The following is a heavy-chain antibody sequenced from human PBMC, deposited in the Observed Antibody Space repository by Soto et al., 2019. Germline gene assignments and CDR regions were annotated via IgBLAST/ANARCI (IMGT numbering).Heavy chain of an antibody. CDR1: GFTFSSYA. CDR3: AKGLEITMIGSRVDY. Sequence: GGSLRLSCAASGFTFSSYAMSWVRRAPGKGLEWVSAISGSGGSTYYADSVKGRFTISRDNSKNTLYLQMNSLRAEDTAVYYCAKGLEITMIGSRVDYWGQGTLVTVSS. J-gene: IGHJ4*02. D-gene: IGHD3-22*01. V-gene: IGHV3-23*01. CDR2: ISGSGGST.